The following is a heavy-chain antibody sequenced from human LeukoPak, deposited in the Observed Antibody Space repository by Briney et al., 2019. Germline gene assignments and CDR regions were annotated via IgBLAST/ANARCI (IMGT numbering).Heavy chain of an antibody. CDR1: GGSFSGYY. V-gene: IGHV4-34*01. J-gene: IGHJ5*02. D-gene: IGHD2-2*01. CDR3: ARHILGYCSSTSCYRRWFDP. Sequence: PSEALSLTCAVYGGSFSGYYWSWIRQPPGKGLEWIGEINHSGSTNYNPSLKSRVTISVDTSKNQFSLKLSFVTAADTAVYYCARHILGYCSSTSCYRRWFDPWGQGTLVTVSS. CDR2: INHSGST.